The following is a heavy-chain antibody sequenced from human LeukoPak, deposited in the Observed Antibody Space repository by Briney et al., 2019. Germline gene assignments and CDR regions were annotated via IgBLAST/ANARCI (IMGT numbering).Heavy chain of an antibody. Sequence: ASVKVSCNASGYTFTSYDINWVRQATGQGLEWMGWMNPNSGNTGYAQKFQGRVTMTRNTSISTAYMELSSLRSEDTAVYYCARGRRVEQQLNYWGQGTLVTVSS. CDR3: ARGRRVEQQLNY. CDR1: GYTFTSYD. V-gene: IGHV1-8*01. D-gene: IGHD6-13*01. CDR2: MNPNSGNT. J-gene: IGHJ4*02.